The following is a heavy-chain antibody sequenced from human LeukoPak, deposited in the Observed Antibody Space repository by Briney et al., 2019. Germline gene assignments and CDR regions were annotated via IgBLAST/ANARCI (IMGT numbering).Heavy chain of an antibody. CDR2: INSKTVAT. CDR3: ARGVPTTLKREKYNYVIFDY. D-gene: IGHD5-24*01. J-gene: IGHJ4*02. V-gene: IGHV1-2*02. CDR1: GYTFTDYY. Sequence: ASVKVSCKASGYTFTDYYMHWVRQAPGQGLEWMAWINSKTVATNYAQKFQGRVTMTRDTSISTAYMELTRLRSDDTAVYYCARGVPTTLKREKYNYVIFDYWGQGTLVTVSS.